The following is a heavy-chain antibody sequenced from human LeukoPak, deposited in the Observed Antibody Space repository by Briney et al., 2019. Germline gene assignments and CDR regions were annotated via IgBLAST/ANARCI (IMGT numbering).Heavy chain of an antibody. CDR1: GHTFTDYY. Sequence: ASVKVSCKASGHTFTDYYMQWVRQAPGQGLEWMGWFNPNSGGTNYAQKFQGRVTMTRDTSISTAYMELSRLRSDDTAVYYCARGGLSSTSRFIDYWGQGTLVTVSS. D-gene: IGHD2-2*01. CDR3: ARGGLSSTSRFIDY. J-gene: IGHJ4*02. V-gene: IGHV1-2*02. CDR2: FNPNSGGT.